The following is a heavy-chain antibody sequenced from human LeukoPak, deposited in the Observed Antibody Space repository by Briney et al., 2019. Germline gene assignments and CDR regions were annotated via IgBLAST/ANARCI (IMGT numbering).Heavy chain of an antibody. Sequence: GGSLRLSCAASGFTFDDYAMHWVRQAPGKGLEWVSGISWNSGSIDYADSVKGRFTISRDNAKNSLYLQMNSLRAEDTAVYYCARGLAYYYDSSAYFLDYWGQGTLVTVSS. CDR3: ARGLAYYYDSSAYFLDY. V-gene: IGHV3-9*01. CDR2: ISWNSGSI. D-gene: IGHD3-22*01. J-gene: IGHJ4*02. CDR1: GFTFDDYA.